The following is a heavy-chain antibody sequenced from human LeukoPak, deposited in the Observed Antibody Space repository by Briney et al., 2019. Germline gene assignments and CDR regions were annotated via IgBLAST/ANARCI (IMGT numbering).Heavy chain of an antibody. Sequence: PSETPSLTCAVYGGSFSGYYWSWIRQPPGKGLEWIGEINHSGSTNYNPSLKSRVTISVDTSKSQFSLKVSSVTAADTAVYYCAREDPGRGNWFDPWGQGTLVTVSS. CDR1: GGSFSGYY. J-gene: IGHJ5*02. CDR3: AREDPGRGNWFDP. CDR2: INHSGST. V-gene: IGHV4-34*01. D-gene: IGHD3-10*01.